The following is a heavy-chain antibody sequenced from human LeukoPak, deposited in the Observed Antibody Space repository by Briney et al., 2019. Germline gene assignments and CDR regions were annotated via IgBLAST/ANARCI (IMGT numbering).Heavy chain of an antibody. J-gene: IGHJ4*02. CDR2: IHFSGST. D-gene: IGHD1-26*01. CDR3: ARDLGGIYFDY. Sequence: PSDTLSLTCTVSDASISGYYWSWIRQPPGKGLEWIGSIHFSGSTNYNPSLRSRVTISVDTSKNQLSLKLSSVTVADTAVYYCARDLGGIYFDYWGQGTLVTVSS. CDR1: DASISGYY. V-gene: IGHV4-59*01.